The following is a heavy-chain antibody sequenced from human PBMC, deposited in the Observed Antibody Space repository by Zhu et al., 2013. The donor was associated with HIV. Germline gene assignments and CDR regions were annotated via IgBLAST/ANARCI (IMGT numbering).Heavy chain of an antibody. D-gene: IGHD3-22*01. CDR3: ASDSSGYPIDAFDI. CDR1: GGTFSSYA. CDR2: IIPIFGTA. Sequence: QVQLVQSGAEVKKPGSSVKVSCKASGGTFSSYAISWVRQVPGQGLEWMGGIIPIFGTANYAQKFQGRVTITADKSTSTAYMELSSLRSEDTAVYYCASDSSGYPIDAFDIWGQGTMVTVSS. J-gene: IGHJ3*02. V-gene: IGHV1-69*06.